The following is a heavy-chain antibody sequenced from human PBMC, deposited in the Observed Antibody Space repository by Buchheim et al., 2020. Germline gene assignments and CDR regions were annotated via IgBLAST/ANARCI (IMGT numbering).Heavy chain of an antibody. CDR2: IYHSGST. V-gene: IGHV4-30-4*01. J-gene: IGHJ4*02. CDR1: GGSISSGDYF. Sequence: QVQLQESGPGLVKPSQTLSLICNVSGGSISSGDYFWNWIRQPPGKGLEWIGYIYHSGSTYYNPSLKSRIALSVDPSKNQFSLKVTSVTAADTAVYYCARGMRNYDSRGAPEWFDYWGQGT. D-gene: IGHD3-22*01. CDR3: ARGMRNYDSRGAPEWFDY.